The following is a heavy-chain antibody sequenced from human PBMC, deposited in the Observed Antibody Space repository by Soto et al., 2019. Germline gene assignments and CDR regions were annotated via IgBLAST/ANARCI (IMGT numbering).Heavy chain of an antibody. D-gene: IGHD6-13*01. CDR3: VRRHVSATGIDWFDP. CDR2: INAANGDT. J-gene: IGHJ5*02. V-gene: IGHV1-3*01. CDR1: GYTFTSYG. Sequence: ASVKVSCKASGYTFTSYGIHWVRQAPGQRLEWVGWINAANGDTKYSPKFQGRVTITRDTSASTAYMELSSLRSEDTAVYYCVRRHVSATGIDWFDPWGQGTLITVSS.